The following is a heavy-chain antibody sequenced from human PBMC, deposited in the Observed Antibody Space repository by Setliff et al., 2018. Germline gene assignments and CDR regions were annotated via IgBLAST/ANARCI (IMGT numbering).Heavy chain of an antibody. J-gene: IGHJ3*02. Sequence: SETLSLTCTVSGDSISSGSYHWNWIRQPAGKGLEWIGRIYSSGSTNYNPSLKSRVTISLDTSKNQVSLKLSSVTAADTAVYYCARSYYYDSSGSRDAFDIWGQGTMVTVSS. V-gene: IGHV4-61*02. CDR2: IYSSGST. D-gene: IGHD3-22*01. CDR3: ARSYYYDSSGSRDAFDI. CDR1: GDSISSGSYH.